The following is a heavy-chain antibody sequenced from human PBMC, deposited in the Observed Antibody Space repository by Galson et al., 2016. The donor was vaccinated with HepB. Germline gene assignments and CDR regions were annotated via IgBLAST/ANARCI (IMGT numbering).Heavy chain of an antibody. V-gene: IGHV4-59*01. CDR2: VYYSGST. CDR3: ARGEAFDI. CDR1: GGSIRDYY. D-gene: IGHD1-26*01. Sequence: SETLSLTCAVSGGSIRDYYWNWIRQPPGRGLEWIGYVYYSGSTQYNPSLKSRVTIFVDTSKNQFSLKLTSVTAADTAFYYCARGEAFDIWGEGTMVIVSS. J-gene: IGHJ3*02.